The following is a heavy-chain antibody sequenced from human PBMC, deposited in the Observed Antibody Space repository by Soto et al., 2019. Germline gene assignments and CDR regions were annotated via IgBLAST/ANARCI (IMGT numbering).Heavy chain of an antibody. D-gene: IGHD3-10*01. J-gene: IGHJ4*02. Sequence: GESMKISCTTSGYDFSSYWIAWVRQTPXKGLEWMGIIYPGDSDTRYSPTFQGQVSISADKSISTAHLQWSSLKASDSAMYYCALSIVSGSFSPTPSFDFRGKGTLLTVS. CDR3: ALSIVSGSFSPTPSFDF. V-gene: IGHV5-51*01. CDR1: GYDFSSYW. CDR2: IYPGDSDT.